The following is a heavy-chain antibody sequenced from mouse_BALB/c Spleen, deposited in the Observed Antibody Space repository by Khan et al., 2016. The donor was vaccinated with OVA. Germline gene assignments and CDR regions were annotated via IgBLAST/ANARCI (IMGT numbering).Heavy chain of an antibody. V-gene: IGHV1-20*02. CDR2: INPHIGET. Sequence: EMQLQQSGPELVRPGASVKISCKASGYSFTGYFMNWVMQSHGKSLEWIGRINPHIGETFYNQRFKDKATLTVDESSNTAHMELRSLASEDSAVYYCTRIYRSDFDYWGQGTTLTVSS. CDR3: TRIYRSDFDY. D-gene: IGHD1-1*01. J-gene: IGHJ2*01. CDR1: GYSFTGYF.